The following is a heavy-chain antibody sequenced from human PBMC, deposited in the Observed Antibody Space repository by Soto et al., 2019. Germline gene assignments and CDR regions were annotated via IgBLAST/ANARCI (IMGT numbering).Heavy chain of an antibody. J-gene: IGHJ4*02. D-gene: IGHD6-19*01. V-gene: IGHV4-38-2*01. CDR2: IFHSGSN. Sequence: SETLSLTCAVSGYSISRGYYWGWIRQPPGKGLEWIGNIFHSGSNYYNPSLKSRVTISADTSKNQFSLRLNSVTAADTAIYYCARVKWLLSYYFDYWGQGXLVTVYS. CDR1: GYSISRGYY. CDR3: ARVKWLLSYYFDY.